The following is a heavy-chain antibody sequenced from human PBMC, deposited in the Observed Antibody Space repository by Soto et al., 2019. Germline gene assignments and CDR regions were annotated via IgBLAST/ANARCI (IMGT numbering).Heavy chain of an antibody. CDR2: IWYDGSNK. V-gene: IGHV3-33*01. CDR3: ARDISDYSRWFDP. J-gene: IGHJ5*02. D-gene: IGHD4-17*01. CDR1: GFTFSSYG. Sequence: QVQLVESGGGVVQPGRSLRLSCAASGFTFSSYGMHWVRQAPGKGLEWVAVIWYDGSNKYYADSVKGRFTISRDNSKNTLYLQMNSLRAEDTAVYYCARDISDYSRWFDPWGQGTLVTVSS.